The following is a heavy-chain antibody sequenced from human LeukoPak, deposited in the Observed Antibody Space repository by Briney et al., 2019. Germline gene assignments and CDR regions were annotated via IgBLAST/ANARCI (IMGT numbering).Heavy chain of an antibody. V-gene: IGHV4-39*07. D-gene: IGHD2-21*02. CDR2: IYYSGST. CDR3: ARIVVLTALPAYFDS. Sequence: PSETLSLTCTVSGGSISSSSYYWGWIRQPPGKGLEWIGSIYYSGSTYYNPSLKSRVTISVDTSKNQFSLKLSSVTAADTAVYYCARIVVLTALPAYFDSWGQGTLVTVSS. CDR1: GGSISSSSYY. J-gene: IGHJ4*02.